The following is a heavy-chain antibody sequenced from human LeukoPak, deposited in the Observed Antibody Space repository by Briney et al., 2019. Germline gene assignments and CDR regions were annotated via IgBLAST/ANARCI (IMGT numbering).Heavy chain of an antibody. CDR2: ISNSGGST. V-gene: IGHV3-23*01. Sequence: AGGSLRLSCAASGFTFSSYAMSWVRLAPGKGLEWVSGISNSGGSTYYADSVKGRFTISRDNSKNTLYLQMNSLRAEDTAVYYCAKDLSMARGLIIDAFDIWGQGTMVTVSS. J-gene: IGHJ3*02. CDR1: GFTFSSYA. D-gene: IGHD3-10*01. CDR3: AKDLSMARGLIIDAFDI.